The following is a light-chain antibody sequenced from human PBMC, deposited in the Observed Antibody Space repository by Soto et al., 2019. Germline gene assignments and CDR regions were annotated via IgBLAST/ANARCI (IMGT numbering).Light chain of an antibody. CDR2: STT. CDR1: TGAVTRGYY. CDR3: LLYYAGGQPI. J-gene: IGLJ2*01. V-gene: IGLV7-43*01. Sequence: QTVVTQEPSLTVSPGETVTLTCASSTGAVTRGYYPNWFQQKPGQAPRALIYSTTYKHSWTPARFSGSLLGDKAALTLSGVQPEDEADYYCLLYYAGGQPIVGGGTKLTVL.